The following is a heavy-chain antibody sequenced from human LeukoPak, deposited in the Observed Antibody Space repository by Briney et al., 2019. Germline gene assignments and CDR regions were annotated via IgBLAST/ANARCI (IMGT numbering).Heavy chain of an antibody. CDR2: ISAYNGNT. J-gene: IGHJ5*02. V-gene: IGHV1-18*04. CDR3: ARGMVRGVILDWFDP. Sequence: GASVKVSCKASGYTFTSYGISWVRQAPGQGLEWMGWISAYNGNTNYAQKLQGRVTMTTDTSTSTGYMELRSLRSDDTAVYYCARGMVRGVILDWFDPWGQGTLVTVSS. CDR1: GYTFTSYG. D-gene: IGHD3-10*01.